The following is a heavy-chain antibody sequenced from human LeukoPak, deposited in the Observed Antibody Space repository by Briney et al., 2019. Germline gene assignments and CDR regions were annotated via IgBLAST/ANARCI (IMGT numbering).Heavy chain of an antibody. CDR1: RFTFNRSA. J-gene: IGHJ4*02. Sequence: SLSLSCPASRFTFNRSAMQWVRQASGKRLEWVGRIRSKAHSYESAYAASVKGRLTIYRDDSKNTAYLQMNSLKTEHTAVYYCTKDGLKDPARHYFDCWGQGTLFSASS. V-gene: IGHV3-73*01. CDR3: TKDGLKDPARHYFDC. CDR2: IRSKAHSYES. D-gene: IGHD5-24*01.